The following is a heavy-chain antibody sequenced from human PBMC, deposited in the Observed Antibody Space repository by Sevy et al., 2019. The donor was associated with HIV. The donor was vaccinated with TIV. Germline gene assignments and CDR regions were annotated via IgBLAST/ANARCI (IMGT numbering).Heavy chain of an antibody. Sequence: GGSLRLSCAASGFTVSSNYMSWVRQAPGKGLEWVSVIYSGGSTYYADSVKGRFTISRDNSKNTLYLQMNSLRAEDTAVYYCARGRSDVLRYFDWLSDKHYMDVWGKGTTVTVSS. CDR1: GFTVSSNY. D-gene: IGHD3-9*01. CDR3: ARGRSDVLRYFDWLSDKHYMDV. V-gene: IGHV3-53*01. J-gene: IGHJ6*03. CDR2: IYSGGST.